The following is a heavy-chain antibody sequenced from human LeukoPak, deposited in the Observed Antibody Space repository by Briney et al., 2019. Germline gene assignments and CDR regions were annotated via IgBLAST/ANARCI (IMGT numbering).Heavy chain of an antibody. CDR3: ARVGSYYYDSSGYYPDY. CDR1: GYTFTSYG. CDR2: ISAYSGNT. J-gene: IGHJ4*02. Sequence: ASVKVSCKASGYTFTSYGISWVRQAPGQGLEWMGWISAYSGNTNYAQKLQGRVTMTTDTSTSTAYMELRSLRSDDTAVYYRARVGSYYYDSSGYYPDYWGQGTLVTVSS. D-gene: IGHD3-22*01. V-gene: IGHV1-18*01.